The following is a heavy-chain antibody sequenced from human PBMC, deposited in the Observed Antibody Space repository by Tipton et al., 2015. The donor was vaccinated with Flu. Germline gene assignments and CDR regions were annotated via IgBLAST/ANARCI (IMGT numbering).Heavy chain of an antibody. D-gene: IGHD3-3*01. CDR2: IYPSGTT. CDR3: ARARRFLEWQFCYCYMDV. CDR1: SGSIRSTNYF. V-gene: IGHV4-39*07. Sequence: TLSLTCTVSSGSIRSTNYFCAWIRQPPGKRLELIGSIYPSGTTYYNPSLKSRVTTSVDTSKNHFSLKLTSVTAADTAVYFCARARRFLEWQFCYCYMDVWGKGTTVTLSS. J-gene: IGHJ6*03.